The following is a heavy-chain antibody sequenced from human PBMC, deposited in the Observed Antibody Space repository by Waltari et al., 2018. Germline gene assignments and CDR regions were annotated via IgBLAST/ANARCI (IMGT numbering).Heavy chain of an antibody. Sequence: QLQLQESGPRLVRPSETLSLICRVSGVPITRNSHYWAWIRQSPGQGLEWIGTVSYSGTTYISPSLKSRVSVSRDTSKNQVSLILGSVTAADMAVYYCATYIGASVGTAAFDVWGQGTMVTVSS. CDR3: ATYIGASVGTAAFDV. CDR2: VSYSGTT. CDR1: GVPITRNSHY. J-gene: IGHJ3*01. D-gene: IGHD5-12*01. V-gene: IGHV4-39*01.